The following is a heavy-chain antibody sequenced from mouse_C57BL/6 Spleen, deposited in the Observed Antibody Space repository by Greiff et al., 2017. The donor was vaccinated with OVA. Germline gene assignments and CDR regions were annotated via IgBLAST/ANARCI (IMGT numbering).Heavy chain of an antibody. CDR1: GYTFTDYY. CDR2: INPNNGGT. D-gene: IGHD2-4*01. CDR3: ARRGYDYDEAMDY. Sequence: VQLQQSGPELVKPGASVKISCKASGYTFTDYYMNWVKQSHGKSLEWIGDINPNNGGTSYNQKFKGKATLTVDKSSSTAYMELRSLTSEDSAVYYCARRGYDYDEAMDYWGQGTSVTVSS. J-gene: IGHJ4*01. V-gene: IGHV1-26*01.